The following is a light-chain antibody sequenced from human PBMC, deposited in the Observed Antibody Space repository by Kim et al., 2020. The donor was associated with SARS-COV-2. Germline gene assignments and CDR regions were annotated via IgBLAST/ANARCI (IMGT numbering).Light chain of an antibody. J-gene: IGKJ5*01. Sequence: VSPRDRATLSCRASENIRGNLAWYQQRRGQAPRLLFYGASTRATGIPARFSGSGSGTEFSLTISSLQSEDVAIYHCQQYNYWPPITFGQGTRLEIK. CDR3: QQYNYWPPIT. CDR1: ENIRGN. CDR2: GAS. V-gene: IGKV3-15*01.